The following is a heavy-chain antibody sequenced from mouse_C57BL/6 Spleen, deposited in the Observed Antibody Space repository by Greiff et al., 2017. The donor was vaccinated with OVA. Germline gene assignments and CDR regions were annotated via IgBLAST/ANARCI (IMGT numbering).Heavy chain of an antibody. J-gene: IGHJ2*01. CDR2: ILPGNGST. D-gene: IGHD1-1*01. V-gene: IGHV1-9*01. CDR3: ARGYGSSYGAY. CDR1: GYTFTGYW. Sequence: QVQLQQSGAELMKPGASVKLSCKATGYTFTGYWIEWVKQRPGHGLEWIGEILPGNGSTNYNEKFKGKATFTADTSSNTAYMQLSSLTTEDSAIYYCARGYGSSYGAYWGQGTTLTVSS.